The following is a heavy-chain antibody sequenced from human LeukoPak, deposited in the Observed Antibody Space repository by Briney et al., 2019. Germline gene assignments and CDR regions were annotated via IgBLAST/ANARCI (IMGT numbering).Heavy chain of an antibody. V-gene: IGHV1-46*01. CDR2: INPSGGST. CDR3: ARESDSGSYNDGYFDY. D-gene: IGHD1-26*01. Sequence: ASVKVSCKASGYTFTSYYMHWMRQAPGQGLEWMGIINPSGGSTSYAQKFQGRVTMTRDTSTSTVYVELSSLRSEDTAVYYCARESDSGSYNDGYFDYWGQGTLVTVSS. CDR1: GYTFTSYY. J-gene: IGHJ4*02.